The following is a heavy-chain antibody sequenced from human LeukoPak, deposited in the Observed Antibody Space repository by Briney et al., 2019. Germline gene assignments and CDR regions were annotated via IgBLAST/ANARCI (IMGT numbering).Heavy chain of an antibody. CDR2: INPNSGGT. CDR3: AREIGITMVRGDPYYFDY. CDR1: GYTFTGYY. V-gene: IGHV1-2*02. D-gene: IGHD3-10*01. J-gene: IGHJ4*02. Sequence: ASVKVSCKASGYTFTGYYMHWGRQAPGQGLEWMGWINPNSGGTNYAQKVQGRVTMTRDTSISTAYMELSRLRSDDTAVYYCAREIGITMVRGDPYYFDYWGQGTLVTVSS.